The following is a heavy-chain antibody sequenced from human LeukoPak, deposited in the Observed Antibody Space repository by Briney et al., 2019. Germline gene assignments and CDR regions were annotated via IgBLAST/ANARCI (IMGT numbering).Heavy chain of an antibody. V-gene: IGHV4-59*01. CDR3: ARSYYYGSGSYGMDV. D-gene: IGHD3-10*01. Sequence: SETLSLTCTVSGGSFSRYFWTWIRQTPGKGLEWIGYIDHSGSTNYSPSLQSRVTISIDTSKNQFSLKLSSVTAADTAVYYCARSYYYGSGSYGMDVWGQGTTVTVSS. CDR1: GGSFSRYF. J-gene: IGHJ6*02. CDR2: IDHSGST.